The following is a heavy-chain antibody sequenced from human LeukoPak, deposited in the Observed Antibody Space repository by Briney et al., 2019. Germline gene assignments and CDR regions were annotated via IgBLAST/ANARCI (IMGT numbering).Heavy chain of an antibody. CDR3: AREAPFSDSSGYSYPDWLDL. D-gene: IGHD3-22*01. V-gene: IGHV3-23*01. Sequence: PGGSLRLSCAASGFTFSSYGMSWVRQAPGKGLEWVSTIGSSNSDTYYTDSVKGRFTVSRDTSKNTLFLQMNSLRAEDTAVYFCAREAPFSDSSGYSYPDWLDLWGQGTLVTVSS. CDR1: GFTFSSYG. CDR2: IGSSNSDT. J-gene: IGHJ5*02.